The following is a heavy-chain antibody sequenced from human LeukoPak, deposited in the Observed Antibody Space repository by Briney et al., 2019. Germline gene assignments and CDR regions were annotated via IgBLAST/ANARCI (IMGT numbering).Heavy chain of an antibody. CDR1: GGSISSGGYY. CDR3: ARDLAPAFRLGELLGGYYGMDV. J-gene: IGHJ6*02. CDR2: IYYSGST. V-gene: IGHV4-31*03. Sequence: PSETLSLTCTVSGGSISSGGYYWSWIRQHPGKGLEWIGYIYYSGSTYYNPSLKSRVTISVDTSKNQFSLKLSSVTAADTAVYYCARDLAPAFRLGELLGGYYGMDVWGQGITVTVSS. D-gene: IGHD3-10*01.